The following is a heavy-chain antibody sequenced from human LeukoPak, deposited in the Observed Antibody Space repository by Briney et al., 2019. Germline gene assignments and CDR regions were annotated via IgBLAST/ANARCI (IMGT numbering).Heavy chain of an antibody. CDR1: GFTISSDW. D-gene: IGHD3-16*01. V-gene: IGHV3-7*01. CDR2: IKQDGTEK. Sequence: PGGSLRLSCEASGFTISSDWMAWVRQAPGKGLEWVASIKQDGTEKKYVDSVKGRFTISRDNVKNSLYLQMNSLRDKDTAVYECASHGAVLYIWGHGKMVSVSS. CDR3: ASHGAVLYI. J-gene: IGHJ3*02.